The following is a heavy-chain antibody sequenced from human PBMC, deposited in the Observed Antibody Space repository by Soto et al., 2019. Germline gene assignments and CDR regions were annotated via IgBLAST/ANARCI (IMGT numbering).Heavy chain of an antibody. D-gene: IGHD6-6*01. CDR3: ARVSSSSSLQVHYYYYMDV. CDR2: IYYSGTT. Sequence: SETLSLTCPVSGGSISSGGYYWSWIRQHPGKGLEWIGYIYYSGTTYYNPSLKSRLTISVDTSKNQFSLKLSSVTAADTAVYYCARVSSSSSLQVHYYYYMDVWGKGTTVTVSS. V-gene: IGHV4-31*03. CDR1: GGSISSGGYY. J-gene: IGHJ6*03.